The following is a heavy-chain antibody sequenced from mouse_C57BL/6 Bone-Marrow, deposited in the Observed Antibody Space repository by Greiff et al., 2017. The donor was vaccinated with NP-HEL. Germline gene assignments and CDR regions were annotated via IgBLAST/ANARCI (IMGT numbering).Heavy chain of an antibody. D-gene: IGHD1-1*01. CDR1: GYTFTDYE. V-gene: IGHV1-15*01. Sequence: VQLQQSGAELVRPGASVTLSCKASGYTFTDYEMHWVKQTPVHGLEWIGAIDPETGGTAYNQKFKGKAILTADKSSSTAYMELRSLTSEDSAVYYCTRYYGRAMDYWGQGTSVTVSS. CDR3: TRYYGRAMDY. J-gene: IGHJ4*01. CDR2: IDPETGGT.